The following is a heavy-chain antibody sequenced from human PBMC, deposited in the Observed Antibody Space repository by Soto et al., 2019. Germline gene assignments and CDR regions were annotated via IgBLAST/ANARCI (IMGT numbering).Heavy chain of an antibody. J-gene: IGHJ6*02. D-gene: IGHD3-10*01. CDR2: ISGSGGST. V-gene: IGHV3-23*01. CDR3: AKDRGAMTYYYYYGMDV. Sequence: PGGSLRLSCASSGCTFTTYAMTLVRRAPGKGLEWVSAISGSGGSTYYADSVKGRFTISRDNSKNTLYLQMNSLRAEDTAVYYCAKDRGAMTYYYYYGMDVWGQGTTVTVSS. CDR1: GCTFTTYA.